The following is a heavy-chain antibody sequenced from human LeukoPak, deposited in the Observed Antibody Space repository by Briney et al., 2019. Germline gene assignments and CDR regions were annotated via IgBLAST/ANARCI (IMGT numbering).Heavy chain of an antibody. V-gene: IGHV3-23*01. CDR3: AAGGGNTFNP. D-gene: IGHD1/OR15-1a*01. CDR2: FTGSAGNI. J-gene: IGHJ5*02. CDR1: GFTFTSQA. Sequence: GGSLRLSCAASGFTFTSQALSWVRQAPGKGLEWVSSFTGSAGNIHYAVSVKGRFTLSRDTSKETMYLQMNSLRADDTAIYYCAAGGGNTFNPWGQGTLVTVSS.